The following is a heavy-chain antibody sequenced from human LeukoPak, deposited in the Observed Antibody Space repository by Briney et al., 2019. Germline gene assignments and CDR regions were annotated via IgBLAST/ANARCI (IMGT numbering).Heavy chain of an antibody. CDR1: GGTFSSYA. J-gene: IGHJ5*02. D-gene: IGHD2-2*01. V-gene: IGHV1-69*04. CDR3: ARDDIVVVPAASMRDWFDP. Sequence: GASVKVSCKAPGGTFSSYAISWVRQAPGQGLEWMGRIIPILGIANYAQKFQGRVTITADKSTSTAYMELSSLRSEDTAVYYCARDDIVVVPAASMRDWFDPWGQGTLVTVSS. CDR2: IIPILGIA.